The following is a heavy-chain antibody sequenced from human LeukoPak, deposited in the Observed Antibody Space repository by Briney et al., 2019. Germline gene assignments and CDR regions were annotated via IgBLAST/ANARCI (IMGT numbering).Heavy chain of an antibody. V-gene: IGHV4-30-4*08. CDR2: IYYSGST. CDR3: AKGTVVRLFDY. Sequence: PSQTLSLTCTVSGGSISSGDYYWSWIRQPPGKGLEWIGYIYYSGSTYYNPSLKSRVTISVDTSKNQFCLKLSSVTAADTAVYYCAKGTVVRLFDYWGQGTLVTVSS. J-gene: IGHJ4*02. CDR1: GGSISSGDYY. D-gene: IGHD4-23*01.